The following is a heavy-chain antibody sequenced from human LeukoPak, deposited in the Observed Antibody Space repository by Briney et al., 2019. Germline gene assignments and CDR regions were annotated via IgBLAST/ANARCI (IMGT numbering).Heavy chain of an antibody. Sequence: ASVKVSCKASGYTFTSYGISWVRQAPGQGLEWMGWISAYNGNTNYAQKLQGRVTMTTDTSTSTAYMELRSLRSDDTAVYYCARDRGIWQQLVRGDYWGQGTLVTVSS. D-gene: IGHD6-13*01. J-gene: IGHJ4*02. CDR2: ISAYNGNT. CDR1: GYTFTSYG. CDR3: ARDRGIWQQLVRGDY. V-gene: IGHV1-18*01.